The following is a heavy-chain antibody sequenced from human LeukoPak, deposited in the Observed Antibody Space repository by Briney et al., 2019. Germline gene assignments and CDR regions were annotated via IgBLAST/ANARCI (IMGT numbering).Heavy chain of an antibody. D-gene: IGHD3-22*01. Sequence: GGSLRLSCAASTFTFNNAWVNWVRQAPGKGLEWVGRIKSKTDDGTRDYAAPVKGRFTISRDDSTNTLYLQMNSLTTEDTAVYYCTSGRGFYYDTWDQGTLVTVSS. CDR2: IKSKTDDGTR. CDR1: TFTFNNAW. J-gene: IGHJ5*02. CDR3: TSGRGFYYDT. V-gene: IGHV3-15*07.